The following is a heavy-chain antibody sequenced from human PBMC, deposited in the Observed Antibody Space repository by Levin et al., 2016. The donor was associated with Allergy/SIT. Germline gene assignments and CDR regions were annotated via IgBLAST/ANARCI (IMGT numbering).Heavy chain of an antibody. CDR3: ARELEVGSSWFEY. J-gene: IGHJ5*01. CDR1: GYSFTTYW. D-gene: IGHD1-26*01. Sequence: KVSCKASGYSFTTYWIGWVRQLPGKGLEWMAIILPGTSNVRYSPTFQGLATISADMSTNSVYLQWSSLRASDTAMFYCARELEVGSSWFEYWGQGTLVTVSS. V-gene: IGHV5-51*01. CDR2: ILPGTSNV.